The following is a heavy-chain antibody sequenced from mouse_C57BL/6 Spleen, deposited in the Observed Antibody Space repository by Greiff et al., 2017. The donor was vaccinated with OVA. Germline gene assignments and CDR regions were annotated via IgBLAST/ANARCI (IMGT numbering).Heavy chain of an antibody. CDR2: IHPNSGST. CDR1: GYTFTSYW. D-gene: IGHD2-4*01. Sequence: VQLQQPGAELVKPGASVKLSCKASGYTFTSYWMHWVKQRPGQGLEWIGMIHPNSGSTNYNEKFKSKATMTVDTSSSTAYMQLSSLTSEDSAVYYCARWDDYDYFDYWGQGTTLTVSS. J-gene: IGHJ2*01. V-gene: IGHV1-64*01. CDR3: ARWDDYDYFDY.